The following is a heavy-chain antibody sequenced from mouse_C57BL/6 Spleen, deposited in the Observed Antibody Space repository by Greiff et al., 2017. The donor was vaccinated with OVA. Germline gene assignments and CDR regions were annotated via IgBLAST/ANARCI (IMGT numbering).Heavy chain of an antibody. CDR3: TDRDYYGSTRDY. D-gene: IGHD1-1*01. V-gene: IGHV6-3*01. CDR2: IRLKSDNYAT. J-gene: IGHJ2*01. CDR1: GFTFSNYW. Sequence: EVPLQESGGGLVQPGGSMKLSCVASGFTFSNYWMNWVRQSPAKGLEWVAQIRLKSDNYATHYAASVKGRFTISRDDSKSSVYLQMNNLRAEDTGMYYCTDRDYYGSTRDYWGQGTTLTVSS.